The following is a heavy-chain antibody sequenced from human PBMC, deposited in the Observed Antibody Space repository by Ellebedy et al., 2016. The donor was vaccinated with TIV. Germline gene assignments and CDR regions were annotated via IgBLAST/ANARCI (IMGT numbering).Heavy chain of an antibody. D-gene: IGHD3-22*01. CDR2: ISSSSSTI. CDR3: ARAGDTYYYDPLDY. V-gene: IGHV3-48*02. CDR1: GFTFSIYW. J-gene: IGHJ4*02. Sequence: GESLKISCAASGFTFSIYWMSWVRQAPGKGLAWVSYISSSSSTIYYADSVKGRFTISRDNAKNSLYLQMNSLRDEDTAVYYCARAGDTYYYDPLDYWGQGTLVTVSS.